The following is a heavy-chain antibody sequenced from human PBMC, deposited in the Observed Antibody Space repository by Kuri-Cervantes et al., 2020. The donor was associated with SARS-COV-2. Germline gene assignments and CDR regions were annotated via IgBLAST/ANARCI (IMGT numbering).Heavy chain of an antibody. CDR1: GYTFSAYY. V-gene: IGHV1-2*06. J-gene: IGHJ4*02. CDR2: INPNSGGT. Sequence: ASVKASCKASGYTFSAYYMHWVRQAPGQGLEWMGRINPNSGGTNYAQNFQGRVTMTRDTSISTAYMELSSLRSDDTAFYYCATVGDYYDSSAYFEYWGQGTLVTVSS. D-gene: IGHD3-22*01. CDR3: ATVGDYYDSSAYFEY.